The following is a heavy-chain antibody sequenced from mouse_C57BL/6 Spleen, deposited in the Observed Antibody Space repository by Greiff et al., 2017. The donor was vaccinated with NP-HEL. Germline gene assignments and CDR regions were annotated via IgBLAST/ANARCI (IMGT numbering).Heavy chain of an antibody. CDR1: GYTFTSYW. D-gene: IGHD2-5*01. J-gene: IGHJ4*01. CDR3: ARRWDSNYEGYAMDY. CDR2: IDPSDSYT. Sequence: QVQLQQPGAELVRPGTSVKLSCKASGYTFTSYWMHWVKQRPGQGLEWIGVIDPSDSYTNYNQKFKGKATLTVDTSSSTAYMQLSSLTSEDSAVYYCARRWDSNYEGYAMDYWGQGTSVTVSS. V-gene: IGHV1-59*01.